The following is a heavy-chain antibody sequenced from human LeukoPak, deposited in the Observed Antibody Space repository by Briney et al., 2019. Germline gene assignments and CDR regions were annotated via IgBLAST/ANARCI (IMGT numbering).Heavy chain of an antibody. CDR1: GGSISSYY. CDR3: AGHRRLADFDY. Sequence: SETLSLTCTVSGGSISSYYWSWIRQPPGKGLEWIGYIYNSGSTNNPSLKSRVTISEDTSKSQFSLELSSVTAADTAVYYCAGHRRLADFDYWGQGTLVTVSS. CDR2: IYNSGST. V-gene: IGHV4-59*08. J-gene: IGHJ4*02. D-gene: IGHD3-9*01.